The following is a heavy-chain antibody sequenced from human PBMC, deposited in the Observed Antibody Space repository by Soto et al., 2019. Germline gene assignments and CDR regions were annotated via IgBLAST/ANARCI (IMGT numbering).Heavy chain of an antibody. V-gene: IGHV3-11*01. J-gene: IGHJ6*02. CDR2: ISDTGNNI. CDR1: GFTFSDYY. Sequence: GGSLRLSCAASGFTFSDYYISWFRQAPGKGLEWVSYISDTGNNIYYADSVQGRFTISRDNAKNSLYLQMRSLRAEDTAVYYCARANHHTYYAMDVWGQGTTVTVSS. CDR3: ARANHHTYYAMDV.